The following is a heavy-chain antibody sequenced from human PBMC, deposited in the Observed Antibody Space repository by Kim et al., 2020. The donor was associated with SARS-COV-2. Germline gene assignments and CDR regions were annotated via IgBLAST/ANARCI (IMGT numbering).Heavy chain of an antibody. Sequence: NQPLKRRVTISVDTSKNQFSLKLSSVTAADAAVYYCASTHDYGDFAPFDYWGQGTLVTVSS. D-gene: IGHD4-17*01. V-gene: IGHV4-39*07. J-gene: IGHJ4*02. CDR3: ASTHDYGDFAPFDY.